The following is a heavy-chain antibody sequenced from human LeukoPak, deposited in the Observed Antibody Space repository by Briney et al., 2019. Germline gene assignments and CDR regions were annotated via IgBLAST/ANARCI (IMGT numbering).Heavy chain of an antibody. V-gene: IGHV3-53*01. CDR1: GFTVSSNY. CDR2: IYSGGTT. J-gene: IGHJ4*02. D-gene: IGHD5-18*01. Sequence: PGGSLRLSCAASGFTVSSNYISWVRQAPGKGLEWVSVIYSGGTTYYADSVKGRFTISRDTSKNTLYLQMNSLRAEDTAVYYCARDLSGIAGYTYGRGIDYWGQGTLVTVSS. CDR3: ARDLSGIAGYTYGRGIDY.